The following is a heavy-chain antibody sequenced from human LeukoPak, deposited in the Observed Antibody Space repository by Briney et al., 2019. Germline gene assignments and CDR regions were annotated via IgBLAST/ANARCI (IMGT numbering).Heavy chain of an antibody. Sequence: GGSLRLSCAGSGFTFSTYAMHWVRQAPGKGLEWVAVMSYDGVHKYYADSVRGRFTISRDNSKNTLYLQMNSLRADDTAMYYCARDNIAGSGSSDWGQGTLVTVSS. V-gene: IGHV3-30-3*01. CDR2: MSYDGVHK. CDR1: GFTFSTYA. D-gene: IGHD3-10*01. J-gene: IGHJ4*02. CDR3: ARDNIAGSGSSD.